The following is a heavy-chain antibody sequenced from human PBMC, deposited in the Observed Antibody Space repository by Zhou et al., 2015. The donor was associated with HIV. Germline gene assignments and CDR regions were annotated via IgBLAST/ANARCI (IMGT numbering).Heavy chain of an antibody. V-gene: IGHV1-8*01. Sequence: QVQLVQSGAEVKKPGASVKVSCKTSGYSFNSYDINWVRQATGQGLEWMGWMHPTSGNTGYAKKFQGRVTMTSKTSINTAYMELSSLTYDDTAVYYCARDPISAITFGGAPVPYYFDYWAREPWSPSPQ. CDR3: ARDPISAITFGGAPVPYYFDY. CDR1: GYSFNSYD. D-gene: IGHD3-16*01. CDR2: MHPTSGNT. J-gene: IGHJ4*02.